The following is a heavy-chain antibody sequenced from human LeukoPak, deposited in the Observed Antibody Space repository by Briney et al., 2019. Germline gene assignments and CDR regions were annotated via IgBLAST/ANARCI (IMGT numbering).Heavy chain of an antibody. J-gene: IGHJ4*02. V-gene: IGHV3-23*01. Sequence: PGGSLRLSCAASGFTFSSYAMSWVRQAPRKGLEWVSAISGSGGSTYYADPVKGRFTISRDNSKNTLYLQMSSLRAEDTAVYYCAKESECSSSSCDFDYWGQGTLVTVSS. CDR2: ISGSGGST. CDR3: AKESECSSSSCDFDY. D-gene: IGHD2-2*01. CDR1: GFTFSSYA.